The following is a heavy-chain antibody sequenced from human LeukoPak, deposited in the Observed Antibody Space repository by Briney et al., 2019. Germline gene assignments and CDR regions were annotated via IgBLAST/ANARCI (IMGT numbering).Heavy chain of an antibody. CDR1: GFTFSSYA. V-gene: IGHV3-23*01. CDR3: GKNRYSGSLSPFDI. J-gene: IGHJ3*02. CDR2: ISGSGDST. Sequence: GGSLRLSCAASGFTFSSYAMSWVRQAQGKGLEWVSAISGSGDSTYYADSVKGRFTISRDNSKNTLYLQMNSLRAEDTAVYYCGKNRYSGSLSPFDIWGQGTMVTVSS. D-gene: IGHD1-26*01.